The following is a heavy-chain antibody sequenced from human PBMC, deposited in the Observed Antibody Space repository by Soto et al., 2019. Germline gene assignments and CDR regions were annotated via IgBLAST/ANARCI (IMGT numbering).Heavy chain of an antibody. Sequence: PGGSLRLSCAASGFIFNSYWMTWVRQAPGKGLEWVANIKQDGSEKYYVDSVKGRFTISRDNAKNSLYLHMNSLRAEDTAVYYCARGIQLWLRTLYFDYWGQGTLVTVSS. D-gene: IGHD5-18*01. CDR2: IKQDGSEK. J-gene: IGHJ4*02. CDR3: ARGIQLWLRTLYFDY. V-gene: IGHV3-7*03. CDR1: GFIFNSYW.